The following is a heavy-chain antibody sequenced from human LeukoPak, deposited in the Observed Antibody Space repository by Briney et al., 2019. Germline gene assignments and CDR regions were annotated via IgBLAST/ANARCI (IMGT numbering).Heavy chain of an antibody. D-gene: IGHD6-13*01. CDR1: GGTFSSYA. V-gene: IGHV1-69*13. J-gene: IGHJ4*02. CDR2: IIPIFGTA. Sequence: SVKVSCKASGGTFSSYAISWVRQAPGQGLEWMGGIIPIFGTANYAQKFQGRVTITADESTNTAYMELSSLRSEDTAVYYCARSLGQQLGSFDYWGQGTLVTVSS. CDR3: ARSLGQQLGSFDY.